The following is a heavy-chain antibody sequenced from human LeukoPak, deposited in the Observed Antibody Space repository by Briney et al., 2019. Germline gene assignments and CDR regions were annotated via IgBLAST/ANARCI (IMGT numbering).Heavy chain of an antibody. CDR2: IRYDGSNK. Sequence: GGSLRLSCAASGFTFSSYGMSWVRQAPGKGLEWVAFIRYDGSNKYYADSVKGRFTISRDNAKNTLYLHMNSLRAEDTAVYYCAKELGISPYSGVYPFDCWGQGTLVTVSS. CDR1: GFTFSSYG. J-gene: IGHJ4*02. CDR3: AKELGISPYSGVYPFDC. V-gene: IGHV3-30*02. D-gene: IGHD1-26*01.